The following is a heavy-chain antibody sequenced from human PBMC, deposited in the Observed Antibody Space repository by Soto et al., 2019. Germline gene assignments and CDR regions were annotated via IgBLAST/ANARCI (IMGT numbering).Heavy chain of an antibody. CDR1: GGPMNNYY. D-gene: IGHD5-12*01. CDR2: IYYSGST. V-gene: IGHV4-59*08. Sequence: SETLSLTCTISGGPMNNYYCSWIRQPPGKGLEWIGYIYYSGSTNYNPSLKSRVTISVDTSKNQFSLKLSSVTAADTAVYYCASGYDHFDYWGQGTLVTVSS. J-gene: IGHJ4*02. CDR3: ASGYDHFDY.